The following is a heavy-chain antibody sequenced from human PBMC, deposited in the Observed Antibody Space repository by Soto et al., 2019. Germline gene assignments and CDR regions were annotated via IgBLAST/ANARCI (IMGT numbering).Heavy chain of an antibody. Sequence: SETLSLTCTVSGGSISSGGYYWSWIRQHPGKGLEWIGYIYYSGSTYYNPSLKSRVTISVDTSKNQFSLKLSSVTAADTAVYYCARSGYSYGPNPLLYWGQGTPVPVSS. J-gene: IGHJ4*02. CDR1: GGSISSGGYY. CDR2: IYYSGST. V-gene: IGHV4-31*03. CDR3: ARSGYSYGPNPLLY. D-gene: IGHD5-18*01.